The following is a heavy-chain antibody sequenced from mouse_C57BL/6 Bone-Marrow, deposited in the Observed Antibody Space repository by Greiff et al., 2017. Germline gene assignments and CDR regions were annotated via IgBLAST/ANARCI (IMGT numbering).Heavy chain of an antibody. CDR1: GYTFTSYW. J-gene: IGHJ3*01. CDR3: AREDYGNYGFAY. Sequence: QVQLQQPGAELVKPGASVKLSCKASGYTFTSYWMQWVKQRPGQGLEWIGEIDPSDSYTNYNQKFKGKATLTVDTSSSTAYMQLSSLTSEDSAVYYCAREDYGNYGFAYWGRGTLVTVSA. D-gene: IGHD2-1*01. V-gene: IGHV1-50*01. CDR2: IDPSDSYT.